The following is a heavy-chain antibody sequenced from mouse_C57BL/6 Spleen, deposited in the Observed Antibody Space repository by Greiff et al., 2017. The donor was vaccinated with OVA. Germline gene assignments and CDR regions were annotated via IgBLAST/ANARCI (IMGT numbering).Heavy chain of an antibody. CDR3: TRRLGRGDYAMDY. CDR1: GYTFTSYW. D-gene: IGHD4-1*01. V-gene: IGHV1-5*01. J-gene: IGHJ4*01. Sequence: EVQLQQSGTVLARPGASVKMSCKTSGYTFTSYWMHWVKQRPGPGLEWIGAIYPGNSDTSYNQKFKGKAKLTAVTSASTAYMELSSLTNEDSAVYYCTRRLGRGDYAMDYWGQGTSVTVSS. CDR2: IYPGNSDT.